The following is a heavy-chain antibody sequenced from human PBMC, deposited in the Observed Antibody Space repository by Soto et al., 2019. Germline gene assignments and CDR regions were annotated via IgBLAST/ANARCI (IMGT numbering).Heavy chain of an antibody. CDR3: ARHFPGPRVEYQLPRPYYYYYGMDV. J-gene: IGHJ6*02. D-gene: IGHD2-2*01. V-gene: IGHV4-59*08. CDR2: IYYSGST. CDR1: GGSISSYY. Sequence: SETLSLTCTVSGGSISSYYWSWIRQPPGKGLEWIGYIYYSGSTNYNPSLKSRVTISVDTSKNQFSQKLSSVTAADTAVYYCARHFPGPRVEYQLPRPYYYYYGMDVWGQGTTVTVSS.